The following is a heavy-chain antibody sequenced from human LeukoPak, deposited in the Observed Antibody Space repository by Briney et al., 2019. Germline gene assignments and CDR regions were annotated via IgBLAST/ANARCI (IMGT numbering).Heavy chain of an antibody. J-gene: IGHJ4*02. CDR3: QSRYLEWLLEY. CDR2: IYSSGSA. CDR1: GGSINSNNYY. Sequence: SETLSLTCTVSGGSINSNNYYWGWVRQPPGKGLEWIGSIYSSGSAYYNPSLKSRVTISVDTSKNQFSLRLSSVTAADTAVYYCQSRYLEWLLEYWGQGTLVTVSS. V-gene: IGHV4-39*01. D-gene: IGHD3-3*01.